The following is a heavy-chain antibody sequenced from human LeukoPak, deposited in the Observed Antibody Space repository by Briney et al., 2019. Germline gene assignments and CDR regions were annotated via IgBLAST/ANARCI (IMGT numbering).Heavy chain of an antibody. Sequence: AVKVSCKASGGTFSSYAISWVRQAPGQGLEWMGGIIPIFVRANYAQKLRGRVTITADESTGTAYMWLSSLRAEEPALYYFAIIPYYATLNDYYKGDYYYYSLDVWGQGTTVTISS. J-gene: IGHJ6*03. CDR2: IIPIFVRA. CDR1: GGTFSSYA. V-gene: IGHV1-69*13. CDR3: AIIPYYATLNDYYKGDYYYYSLDV. D-gene: IGHD3-9*01.